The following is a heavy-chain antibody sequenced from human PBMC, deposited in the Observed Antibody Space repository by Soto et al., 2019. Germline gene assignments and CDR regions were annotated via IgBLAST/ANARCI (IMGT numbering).Heavy chain of an antibody. CDR3: ARSLWFGELH. J-gene: IGHJ4*02. CDR2: IYWDNDK. V-gene: IGHV2-5*02. D-gene: IGHD3-10*01. CDR1: GFSLSTTGVG. Sequence: QITLKESGPTLVKPTQTLTLTCSFSGFSLSTTGVGVGWIRQSPGKALEWLAIIYWDNDKRYSPSLKSRVTITKDPSKNQVVLTGTNMDPVDTGTYYCARSLWFGELHWGQGALVTVSS.